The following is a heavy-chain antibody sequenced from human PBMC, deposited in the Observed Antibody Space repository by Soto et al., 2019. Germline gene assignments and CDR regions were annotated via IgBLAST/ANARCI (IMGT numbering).Heavy chain of an antibody. V-gene: IGHV1-46*03. J-gene: IGHJ3*02. Sequence: QVQLVQSGAEVKNPGASVTVSCKASGYTFTTYYMYWVRQAPGQGLEWMGIINPITGNTTYPQKGQGRVTMTTDTSTTTVYMQLSSLRSEDTALYYCTRWPLSYQFTGDAFDIWGQGTMVTVSS. CDR2: INPITGNT. CDR1: GYTFTTYY. D-gene: IGHD6-13*01. CDR3: TRWPLSYQFTGDAFDI.